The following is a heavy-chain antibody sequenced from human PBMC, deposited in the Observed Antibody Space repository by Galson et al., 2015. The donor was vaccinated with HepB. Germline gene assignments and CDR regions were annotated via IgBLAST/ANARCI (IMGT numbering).Heavy chain of an antibody. CDR1: GFTFSSYS. D-gene: IGHD2-21*01. V-gene: IGHV3-48*02. Sequence: SLRLSCAASGFTFSSYSMNWVRQAPGKGLEWVSYISSSSSTIYYADSVKGRFTISRDNAKNSLYLQMNSLRDEDTAVYYCARSQAYCGGDCYSLRGDLDYWGQGTLVTVSS. CDR3: ARSQAYCGGDCYSLRGDLDY. CDR2: ISSSSSTI. J-gene: IGHJ4*02.